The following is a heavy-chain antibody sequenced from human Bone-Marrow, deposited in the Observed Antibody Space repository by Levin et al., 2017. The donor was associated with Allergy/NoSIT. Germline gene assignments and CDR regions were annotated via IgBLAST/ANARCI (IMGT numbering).Heavy chain of an antibody. CDR1: GFTFSSYS. J-gene: IGHJ2*01. D-gene: IGHD3-22*01. CDR2: ISSSSSYI. Sequence: GGSLRLSCAASGFTFSSYSMNWVRQAPGKGLEWVSSISSSSSYIYYADSVKGRFTISRDNAKNSLYLQMNSLRAEDTAVYYCAREAYDSSGDDWYFDLWGRGTLVTVSS. CDR3: AREAYDSSGDDWYFDL. V-gene: IGHV3-21*01.